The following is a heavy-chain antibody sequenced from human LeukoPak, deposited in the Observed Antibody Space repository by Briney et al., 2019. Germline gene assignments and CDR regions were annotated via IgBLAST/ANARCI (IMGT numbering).Heavy chain of an antibody. D-gene: IGHD2-21*01. J-gene: IGHJ4*02. Sequence: PGGSLRLSCAASGFTFSSIAMTWVRQAPGKGLQWVSAIGSNGADTYYADSVKGRFTISRDNSKNKLYLQMNSLRAEDTAVYFCGEGGGGHYDYWGQGTLVTVSS. V-gene: IGHV3-23*01. CDR3: GEGGGGHYDY. CDR2: IGSNGADT. CDR1: GFTFSSIA.